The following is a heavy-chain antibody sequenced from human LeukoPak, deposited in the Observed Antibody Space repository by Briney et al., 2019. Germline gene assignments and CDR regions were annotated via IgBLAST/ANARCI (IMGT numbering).Heavy chain of an antibody. CDR1: GFTFSSYW. D-gene: IGHD3-3*01. J-gene: IGHJ4*01. V-gene: IGHV3-74*01. CDR3: ARDGAYSTIFY. CDR2: INSDESST. Sequence: GGSLRLSCAASGFTFSSYWMYWDRQAPGKGLVWVSRINSDESSTSYADSVKGRFTISRDNAKNTLYLQMNSLRAEDTAVYYCARDGAYSTIFYWGQGTLVTVSS.